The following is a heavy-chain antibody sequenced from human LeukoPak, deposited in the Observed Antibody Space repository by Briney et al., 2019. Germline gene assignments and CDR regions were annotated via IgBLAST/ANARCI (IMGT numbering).Heavy chain of an antibody. D-gene: IGHD5-24*01. V-gene: IGHV4-34*01. CDR3: ARGRGGRGRLDGFDI. J-gene: IGHJ3*02. CDR2: INHSGST. CDR1: GGSFSGYY. Sequence: SETLSLTCAVYGGSFSGYYWSWIRQPPGKGLEWIGEINHSGSTNYNPSLKSRVTISVDTSKNQFSLKLSSVTAADTAVYYCARGRGGRGRLDGFDIWGQGTMVTVSS.